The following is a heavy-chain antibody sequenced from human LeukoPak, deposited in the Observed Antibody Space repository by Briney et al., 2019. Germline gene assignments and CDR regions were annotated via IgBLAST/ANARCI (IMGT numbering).Heavy chain of an antibody. D-gene: IGHD3-10*01. CDR2: IYYSGST. V-gene: IGHV4-31*03. CDR1: GGSISSGGYY. Sequence: PSETLSLTCTVSGGSISSGGYYWSWIRQHPGKGLEWIGYIYYSGSTYYNPSLKSRVTISVDTSKNQFSLKLSSVTAADTAVYYCASLAGFGDSPDYFDYWGRGTLVTVSS. CDR3: ASLAGFGDSPDYFDY. J-gene: IGHJ4*02.